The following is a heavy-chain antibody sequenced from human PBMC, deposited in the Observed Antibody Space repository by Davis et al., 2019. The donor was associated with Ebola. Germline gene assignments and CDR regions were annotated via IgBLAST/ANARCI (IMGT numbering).Heavy chain of an antibody. J-gene: IGHJ6*04. CDR3: AKGGSGWPSDYSYGLGV. V-gene: IGHV3-23*01. D-gene: IGHD6-19*01. Sequence: GGSLRLSCAASGFTFSNYAMSWVRQAPGKGLEWVSGISGSGGSTYYGDSVKGRFTISRDNSKNTLYLQMNSLRVDDTAVYYCAKGGSGWPSDYSYGLGVWGKGTTVTVSS. CDR1: GFTFSNYA. CDR2: ISGSGGST.